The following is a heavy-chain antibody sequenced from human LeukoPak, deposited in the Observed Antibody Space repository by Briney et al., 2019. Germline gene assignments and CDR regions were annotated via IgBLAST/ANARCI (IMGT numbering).Heavy chain of an antibody. Sequence: SVKVSCKASGGTFSSYAISWVRQAPGQGLEWMGGIIPIFGTANYAQKFQGRVTITTDESASTAYMELSSLRSEDTAVYYCARVREPLYYFDYWGQGTLVTVSS. J-gene: IGHJ4*02. CDR3: ARVREPLYYFDY. V-gene: IGHV1-69*05. CDR1: GGTFSSYA. CDR2: IIPIFGTA. D-gene: IGHD1-26*01.